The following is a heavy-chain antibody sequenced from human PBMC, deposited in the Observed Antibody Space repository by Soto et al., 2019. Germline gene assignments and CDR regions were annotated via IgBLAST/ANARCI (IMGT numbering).Heavy chain of an antibody. J-gene: IGHJ4*02. D-gene: IGHD2-2*01. CDR1: GFTFSSYA. CDR2: ISYDGSNK. V-gene: IGHV3-30-3*01. CDR3: ARGPSSLPRFDY. Sequence: QVQLVESGGGVVQPGRSLRLSCAASGFTFSSYAMHWVRQAPGKGLEWVAVISYDGSNKYYTDSVKGRFTISRDNSKNTLYLQMNSLRAGDPAVYYCARGPSSLPRFDYGGQGPLVPVPS.